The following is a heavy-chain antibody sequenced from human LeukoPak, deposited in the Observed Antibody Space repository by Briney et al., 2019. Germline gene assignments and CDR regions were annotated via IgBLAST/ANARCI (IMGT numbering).Heavy chain of an antibody. CDR2: IYYSGST. CDR1: GGSISSYY. J-gene: IGHJ3*02. CDR3: ARVPYYYDSSGYLWGAFDI. V-gene: IGHV4-59*01. Sequence: SETLSLTCTVSGGSISSYYWSWIRQPPGKGLEWIWHIYYSGSTNYNPSLKSRVTISVDTSKNQFSLKLSSVTAADTAVYYCARVPYYYDSSGYLWGAFDIWGQGTMVTVSS. D-gene: IGHD3-22*01.